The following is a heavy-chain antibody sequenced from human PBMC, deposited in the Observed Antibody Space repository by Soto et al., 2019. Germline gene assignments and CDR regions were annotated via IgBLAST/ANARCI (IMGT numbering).Heavy chain of an antibody. CDR3: IGHSPEDMIRT. CDR1: GFTFSGSS. CDR2: IRNKANSYTT. V-gene: IGHV3-73*02. Sequence: EVQLVESGGGLVQPGGFLKLSCAASGFTFSGSSVHWVRQASGKGLEWVGRIRNKANSYTTAYAASVRGRFTISRDDSKNTAFLQMNSLNTEDTAVYYGIGHSPEDMIRTWGQGTLVTVSS. J-gene: IGHJ4*02. D-gene: IGHD2-15*01.